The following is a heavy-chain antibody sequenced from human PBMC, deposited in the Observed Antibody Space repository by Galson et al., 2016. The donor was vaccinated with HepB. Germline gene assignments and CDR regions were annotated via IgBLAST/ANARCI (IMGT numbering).Heavy chain of an antibody. D-gene: IGHD2-2*01. J-gene: IGHJ6*02. Sequence: SLRLSCAASGFTFIRYSMTWVRQPPGKGLEWVPYISRSSGTIYYADSVKGRFTISRDNAKNSLFLQMNSLRDEDTAVYYCARSSSDQDPFSGGMDVWGQGTTVTVSS. V-gene: IGHV3-48*02. CDR1: GFTFIRYS. CDR3: ARSSSDQDPFSGGMDV. CDR2: ISRSSGTI.